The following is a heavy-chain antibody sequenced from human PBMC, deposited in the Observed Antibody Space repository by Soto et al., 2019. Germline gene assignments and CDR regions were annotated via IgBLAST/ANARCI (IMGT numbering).Heavy chain of an antibody. Sequence: EVQLVESGGGLVKPGGSLRLSCAASGFTFSSYSMNWVRQAPGKGLEWVSSISSSSSYIYYADSVKGRFTISRDNAKNSLYRQMNSLGAEDTAVYYCARGSSIAARQHYYYGMDVWGQGTTVTVSS. CDR2: ISSSSSYI. D-gene: IGHD6-6*01. J-gene: IGHJ6*02. V-gene: IGHV3-21*01. CDR3: ARGSSIAARQHYYYGMDV. CDR1: GFTFSSYS.